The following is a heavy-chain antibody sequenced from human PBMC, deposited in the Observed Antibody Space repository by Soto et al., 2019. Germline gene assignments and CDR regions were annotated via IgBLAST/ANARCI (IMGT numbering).Heavy chain of an antibody. Sequence: VQLVESGGGVVQPGGSLRLSCEASGFTFSTYGMHWVRQAPGKGLEWVAIIWNDGSNEYYADSVKGRFTISRDNSKNTLYLQLSNLRAEDTAVYFCARDQTDSGGYSDSWGQGTLVTVSS. CDR2: IWNDGSNE. CDR1: GFTFSTYG. D-gene: IGHD3-22*01. CDR3: ARDQTDSGGYSDS. V-gene: IGHV3-33*01. J-gene: IGHJ4*02.